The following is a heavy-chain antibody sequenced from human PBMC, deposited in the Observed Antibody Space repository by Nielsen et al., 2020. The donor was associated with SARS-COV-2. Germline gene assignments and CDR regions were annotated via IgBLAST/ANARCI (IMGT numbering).Heavy chain of an antibody. CDR3: AREGVGATRYFDY. V-gene: IGHV3-53*01. D-gene: IGHD1-26*01. J-gene: IGHJ4*02. CDR2: MYSDGST. Sequence: GESLKISCAASGFIVSSNYMSWVRQAPGKGLEWVAVMYSDGSTNYAESVKGRITIYRDNSKNSMYLQMNSLRAEDTAAYYCAREGVGATRYFDYWGQGTLVTVSS. CDR1: GFIVSSNY.